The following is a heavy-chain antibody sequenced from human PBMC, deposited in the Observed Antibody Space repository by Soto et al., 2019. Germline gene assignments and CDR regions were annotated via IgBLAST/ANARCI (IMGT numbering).Heavy chain of an antibody. Sequence: GGSLRLSCAASGFTFDDYTMHWVRQAPGKGLEWVSLISWDGGSTYYADSVKGRFTISRDNSKNSLYLQMNSLRTEDTALYYCAKDTGASGYNWFDPWGQGTPVTVSS. V-gene: IGHV3-43*01. CDR1: GFTFDDYT. D-gene: IGHD3-10*01. J-gene: IGHJ5*02. CDR2: ISWDGGST. CDR3: AKDTGASGYNWFDP.